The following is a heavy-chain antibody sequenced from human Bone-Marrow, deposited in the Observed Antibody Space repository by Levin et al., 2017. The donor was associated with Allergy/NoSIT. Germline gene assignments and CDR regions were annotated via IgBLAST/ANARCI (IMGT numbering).Heavy chain of an antibody. CDR3: VGGWAPGGDSDASLNY. Sequence: PGGSLRLSCTVSGGSISTYFWHWIRQSPGRGLEWIGHIHEIGSTKYNPSLKSRVTISLDTSKNQFSLRLTSVTPADTAVYYCVGGWAPGGDSDASLNYWGQGNRVTVS. CDR1: GGSISTYF. V-gene: IGHV4-59*01. D-gene: IGHD4-23*01. CDR2: IHEIGST. J-gene: IGHJ4*02.